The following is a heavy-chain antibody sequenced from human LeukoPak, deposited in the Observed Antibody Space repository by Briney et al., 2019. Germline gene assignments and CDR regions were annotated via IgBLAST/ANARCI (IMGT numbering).Heavy chain of an antibody. CDR3: ARVYYGDYAWYFDY. D-gene: IGHD4-17*01. CDR2: ISSNGGST. V-gene: IGHV3-64*01. CDR1: GFTFSSYA. Sequence: PGGSLRLSCAASGFTFSSYAMHWVRQAPGKGLEYVSAISSNGGSTYYANSVKGRFTISRDNSKNTLYLQMGSLRAEDMAVYYCARVYYGDYAWYFDYWAQGTLVTVSS. J-gene: IGHJ4*02.